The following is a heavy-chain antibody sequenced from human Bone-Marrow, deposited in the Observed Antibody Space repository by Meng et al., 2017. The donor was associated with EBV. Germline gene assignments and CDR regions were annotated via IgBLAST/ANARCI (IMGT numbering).Heavy chain of an antibody. Sequence: VQLVQLGAEVKKPGASVKVSCKASGYTFTSYDINWVRQATGQGLEWMGWMNPNSGNTGYAQKFQGRVTMTRNTSISTAYMELSSLRSEDTAVYYCARGPAAYDYVWGSYRYNWFDPWGQGTLVTVSS. J-gene: IGHJ5*02. CDR3: ARGPAAYDYVWGSYRYNWFDP. CDR2: MNPNSGNT. CDR1: GYTFTSYD. V-gene: IGHV1-8*01. D-gene: IGHD3-16*02.